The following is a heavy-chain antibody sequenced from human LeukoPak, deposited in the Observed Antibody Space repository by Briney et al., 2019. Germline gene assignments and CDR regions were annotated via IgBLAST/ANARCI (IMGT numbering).Heavy chain of an antibody. V-gene: IGHV4-4*07. J-gene: IGHJ4*02. CDR2: ISGSGST. CDR1: GGSITCYY. CDR3: AREGRGSTQAY. D-gene: IGHD1-1*01. Sequence: SETLSLTCTVSGGSITCYYWTWIRQPAGKGLEWIGRISGSGSTDLNPSPKSRVTMSVDTSKNQFSLRLSSVTAADTAVYFCAREGRGSTQAYWGQGTLVTVSS.